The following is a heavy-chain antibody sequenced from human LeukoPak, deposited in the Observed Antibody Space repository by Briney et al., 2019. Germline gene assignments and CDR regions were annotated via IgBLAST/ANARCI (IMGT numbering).Heavy chain of an antibody. Sequence: RPSETLSLTCTVSGGSISSGSYYWSWIRQPAGKGLEWIGRIYTSGSTNYNPSLKSRVTISVDTSKNQFSLKLSSVTAADTAVYYCARGGYSHPNWFDPWGQGTLVTVSS. CDR1: GGSISSGSYY. D-gene: IGHD5-18*01. J-gene: IGHJ5*02. V-gene: IGHV4-61*02. CDR3: ARGGYSHPNWFDP. CDR2: IYTSGST.